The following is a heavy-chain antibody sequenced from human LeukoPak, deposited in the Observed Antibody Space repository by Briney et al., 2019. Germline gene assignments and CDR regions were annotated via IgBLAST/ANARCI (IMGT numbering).Heavy chain of an antibody. V-gene: IGHV4-59*01. J-gene: IGHJ6*02. CDR2: VYYSGST. CDR3: ARGAYGYYYYYGMDV. D-gene: IGHD4-17*01. CDR1: GGSISSYY. Sequence: SETLSLICTVSGGSISSYYWSWIRQPPGKGLEWIGYVYYSGSTNYNPSLKSRVTVSVDTSKNQFSLKLSSVTAADTAVYYCARGAYGYYYYYGMDVWGQGTTVTVSS.